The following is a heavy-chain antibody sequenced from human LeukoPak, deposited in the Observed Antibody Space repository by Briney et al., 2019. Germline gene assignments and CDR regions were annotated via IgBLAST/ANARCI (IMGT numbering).Heavy chain of an antibody. D-gene: IGHD4-17*01. J-gene: IGHJ4*02. Sequence: GASVKVSCKASGYTFTGYYIHWVRQAPGQGLEWMGWINPNYGGTSYAQKFQGRVTMTGDTSIGTAYMELSSLRSDDTAVYYYARAGYGDLYYLDYWGQGTLVTVSS. CDR2: INPNYGGT. V-gene: IGHV1-2*02. CDR1: GYTFTGYY. CDR3: ARAGYGDLYYLDY.